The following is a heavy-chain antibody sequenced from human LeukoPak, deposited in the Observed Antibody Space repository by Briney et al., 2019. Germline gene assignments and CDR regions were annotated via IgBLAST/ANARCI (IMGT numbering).Heavy chain of an antibody. CDR3: ARDRGGIGYYMDV. Sequence: GGSLRLSCAASGFTFRDYHMSWIRQAPGKGLEWVSYISNSGSTIYYADSVKGRFTISRDNAKNSFYLQMNSLRAEDTALYYCARDRGGIGYYMDVWGKGTTVTVSS. CDR1: GFTFRDYH. CDR2: ISNSGSTI. V-gene: IGHV3-11*04. J-gene: IGHJ6*03. D-gene: IGHD3-16*02.